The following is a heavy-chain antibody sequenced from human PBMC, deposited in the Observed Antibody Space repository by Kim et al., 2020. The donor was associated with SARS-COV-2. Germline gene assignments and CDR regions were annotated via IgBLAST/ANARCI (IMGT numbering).Heavy chain of an antibody. J-gene: IGHJ3*02. Sequence: ASVKVSCKASGYTFTTYNMHWVRQAPGQRLEWMGWISTVNGNTKYSQRFQGRVTITRDTSACTAYMELSSLRSEDTAIYYCTKSGDWAALDIWGQGTVVTV. V-gene: IGHV1-3*04. CDR1: GYTFTTYN. CDR3: TKSGDWAALDI. CDR2: ISTVNGNT. D-gene: IGHD2-21*02.